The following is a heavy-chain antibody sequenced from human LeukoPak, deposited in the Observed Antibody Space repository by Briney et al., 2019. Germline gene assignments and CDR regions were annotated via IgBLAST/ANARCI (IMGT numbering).Heavy chain of an antibody. CDR1: GLSFSRYA. CDR2: ISGSGGST. D-gene: IGHD6-13*01. J-gene: IGHJ4*02. Sequence: LSGGSLRLSCAASGLSFSRYAMSWVRQAPGKGLEWVSAISGSGGSTYYADSVKGRFTISRDNSKNTLYLQMNSLRAEDTALYYCAKGITSSSWYSQFDYWGQGTLVPVSS. CDR3: AKGITSSSWYSQFDY. V-gene: IGHV3-23*01.